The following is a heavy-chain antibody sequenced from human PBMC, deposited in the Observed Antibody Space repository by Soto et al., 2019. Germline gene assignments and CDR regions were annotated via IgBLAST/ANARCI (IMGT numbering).Heavy chain of an antibody. D-gene: IGHD6-19*01. CDR3: ARYSSSGFDP. CDR1: GGSVNNGGYY. Sequence: QVQLQESGPGLVKASQTLSLTCSVSGGSVNNGGYYWSWIRQHPGKGLEWIGYIYYSGNTYSNPSLDSRLRISVDTSQNHFSLTLTSVTAADTAVYYCARYSSSGFDPWGQGTVVTVSS. J-gene: IGHJ5*02. V-gene: IGHV4-31*03. CDR2: IYYSGNT.